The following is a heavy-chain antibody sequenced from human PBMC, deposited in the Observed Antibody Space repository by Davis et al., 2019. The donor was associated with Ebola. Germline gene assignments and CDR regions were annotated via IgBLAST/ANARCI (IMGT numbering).Heavy chain of an antibody. CDR1: GFTFSSYA. V-gene: IGHV3-30-3*01. J-gene: IGHJ4*02. Sequence: GESLKISCAASGFTFSSYAMHWVRQAPGKGLEWVAVISYDGSNRYYADSVKGRFTISRDNSKNTLYLQMNSLRAEDTAVYYCARDPIAAAGNYVYYFDYWGQGTLATVSS. CDR3: ARDPIAAAGNYVYYFDY. CDR2: ISYDGSNR. D-gene: IGHD6-13*01.